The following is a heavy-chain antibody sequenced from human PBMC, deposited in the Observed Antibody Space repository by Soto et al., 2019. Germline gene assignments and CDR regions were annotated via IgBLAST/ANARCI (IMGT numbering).Heavy chain of an antibody. D-gene: IGHD4-17*01. Sequence: QVPLLESGGGVVKPGRSLRLSCAASGFTFSSYGMHWVRQAPGKGLEWVAVISYDGSNKYYADSVKGRFTISRDNSKNTLYLPMNSLRAEDTAVYYCAKGYGDYVMPGGFDPWGQGTLVTVSS. CDR2: ISYDGSNK. CDR1: GFTFSSYG. CDR3: AKGYGDYVMPGGFDP. J-gene: IGHJ5*02. V-gene: IGHV3-30*18.